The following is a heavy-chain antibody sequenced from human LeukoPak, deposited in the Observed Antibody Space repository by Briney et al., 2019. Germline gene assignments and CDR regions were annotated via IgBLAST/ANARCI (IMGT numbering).Heavy chain of an antibody. Sequence: PGGSLRLSCAASGFTVSNTYMSWVRQAPGKGLEWVSVIYSGGSTYYADSVKGRFTISRDISKNTLYLQMSSLRADDTAVYYCAHRTVCDYWGQGTPVTVSS. CDR3: AHRTVCDY. V-gene: IGHV3-66*01. CDR1: GFTVSNTY. CDR2: IYSGGST. D-gene: IGHD1-14*01. J-gene: IGHJ4*02.